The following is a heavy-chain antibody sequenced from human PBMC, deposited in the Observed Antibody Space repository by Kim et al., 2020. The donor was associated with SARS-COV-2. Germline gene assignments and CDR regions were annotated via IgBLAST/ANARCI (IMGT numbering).Heavy chain of an antibody. CDR1: GFIFRNYA. J-gene: IGHJ4*01. V-gene: IGHV3-30*04. CDR2: ISYDGRNA. CDR3: ATGSLRKPTFWAVAY. Sequence: GGSLRLSCAASGFIFRNYAMHWLRQAPGKGLEWVAVISYDGRNANFTDSVKGRFTISRDNSNNMMYLQMNSLRREDTAVYYCATGSLRKPTFWAVAYWGQGMPVTVSS. D-gene: IGHD3-16*01.